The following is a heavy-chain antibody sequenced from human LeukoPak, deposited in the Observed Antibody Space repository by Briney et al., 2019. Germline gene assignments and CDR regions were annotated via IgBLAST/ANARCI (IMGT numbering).Heavy chain of an antibody. CDR1: GFTFSSYW. D-gene: IGHD2-2*01. V-gene: IGHV3-7*01. Sequence: GGSLRLSCAASGFTFSSYWMSWVRQAPGKGLEWVASIKQDGSEKYYVDSVKGRFTISRDNAKNSLYLQMNSLRAEDTAVYYCARDDCSSISCYHNWFDPRGQGTLVTVSS. CDR2: IKQDGSEK. J-gene: IGHJ5*02. CDR3: ARDDCSSISCYHNWFDP.